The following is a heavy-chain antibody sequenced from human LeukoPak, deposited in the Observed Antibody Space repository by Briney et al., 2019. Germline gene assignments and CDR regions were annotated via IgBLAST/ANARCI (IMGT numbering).Heavy chain of an antibody. CDR1: GFTFSSYG. V-gene: IGHV3-33*03. J-gene: IGHJ1*01. CDR3: AKDFGYDSGTYATD. CDR2: IWYDGSNK. D-gene: IGHD3-10*01. Sequence: GGSLRLSCAASGFTFSSYGMHWVRQAPGKGLEWVAVIWYDGSNKYYADSVKGRFTISRDNSKNTLYMQMNSLRVEDTAVYYCAKDFGYDSGTYATDWGQGTLVTVSS.